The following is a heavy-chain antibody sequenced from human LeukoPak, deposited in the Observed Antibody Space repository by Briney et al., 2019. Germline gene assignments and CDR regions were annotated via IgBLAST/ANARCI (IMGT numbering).Heavy chain of an antibody. CDR2: IIPIFVTA. CDR1: GSTFSSYA. J-gene: IGHJ4*02. CDR3: ARGGTPGYCSSTSCYDPRYYFDY. V-gene: IGHV1-69*13. Sequence: SVKVSCKASGSTFSSYAISWVRQAPGQGLEWMGGIIPIFVTANYAQKFQGRVTITADESTSTAYMELSSLRSEDTAVYYCARGGTPGYCSSTSCYDPRYYFDYWGQGTLVTVSS. D-gene: IGHD2-2*01.